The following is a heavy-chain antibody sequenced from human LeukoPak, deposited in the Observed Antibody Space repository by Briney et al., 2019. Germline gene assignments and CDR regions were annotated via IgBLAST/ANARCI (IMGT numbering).Heavy chain of an antibody. CDR1: GGSISSSRYY. Sequence: NPSETLSLTCTVSGGSISSSRYYWDWIRQPPGKGLEWIGSMYYSGSTYYNPSLKSRVTISVDTSKNQFSLKLSSVTAADTAVYYCARHLNAQSPFDYWGQGTLVTVSS. J-gene: IGHJ4*02. CDR3: ARHLNAQSPFDY. CDR2: MYYSGST. V-gene: IGHV4-39*01.